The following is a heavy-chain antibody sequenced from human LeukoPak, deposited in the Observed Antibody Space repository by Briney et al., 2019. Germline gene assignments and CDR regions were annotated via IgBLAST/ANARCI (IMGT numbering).Heavy chain of an antibody. V-gene: IGHV4-34*01. J-gene: IGHJ4*02. D-gene: IGHD6-19*01. Sequence: PSETLSLTCAVYGGSFSGYYWSWIRQPPGKGLEWIGEINHSGSTIYNPSLKSRVTISVDTSKNQFPLKLSSVTAADTAVYYCARLIAVAGRGRSLYYFDYWGQGTLVTVSS. CDR2: INHSGST. CDR1: GGSFSGYY. CDR3: ARLIAVAGRGRSLYYFDY.